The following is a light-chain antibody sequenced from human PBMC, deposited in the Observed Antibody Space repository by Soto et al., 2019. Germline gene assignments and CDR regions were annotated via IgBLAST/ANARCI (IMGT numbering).Light chain of an antibody. CDR1: SGDVGGYNF. J-gene: IGLJ3*02. Sequence: QSALTQPRSVSGSPGQSVTISCTGTSGDVGGYNFVSWYQQYPGKAPKLIIYDVTKRPSGVSDRFSGSKSGNTASLTISMLPAEEEADYYCSSYAGSSTLVFGGGTKLTVL. CDR3: SSYAGSSTLV. CDR2: DVT. V-gene: IGLV2-11*01.